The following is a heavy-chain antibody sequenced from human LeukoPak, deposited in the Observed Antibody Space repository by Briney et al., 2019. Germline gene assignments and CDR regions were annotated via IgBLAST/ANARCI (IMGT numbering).Heavy chain of an antibody. Sequence: GRSLRLSCAASRFTFDTYGMHWVRQAPGKGLEWVAVISYDGNNENYVDSVKGRFTISRDNSKNTLYLQMNSLRAEDTAVYYCATRSIYYYYFDYWGQGTLVTVSS. D-gene: IGHD3-22*01. J-gene: IGHJ4*02. CDR2: ISYDGNNE. V-gene: IGHV3-30*03. CDR3: ATRSIYYYYFDY. CDR1: RFTFDTYG.